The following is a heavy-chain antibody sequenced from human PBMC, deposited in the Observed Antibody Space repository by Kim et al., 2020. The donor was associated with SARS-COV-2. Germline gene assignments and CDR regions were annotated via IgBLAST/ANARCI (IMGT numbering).Heavy chain of an antibody. CDR1: GFTFDEYA. D-gene: IGHD3-16*01. CDR2: IFSSGRT. J-gene: IGHJ4*02. Sequence: GGSLRLSCAGSGFTFDEYAMHWVRQAPGKGLEWVSGIFSSGRTGYADSMKGRVTISRDNAKNLLYLQINSLTLEGTAFYYCIKDIVAGGADSWGPGTLVTVSS. V-gene: IGHV3-9*01. CDR3: IKDIVAGGADS.